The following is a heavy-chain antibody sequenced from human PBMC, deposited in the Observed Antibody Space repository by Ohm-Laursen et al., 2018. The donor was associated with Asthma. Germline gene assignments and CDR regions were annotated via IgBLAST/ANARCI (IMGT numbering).Heavy chain of an antibody. CDR1: GGSISSSSYY. Sequence: TLSLTCTVSGGSISSSSYYWGWIRQPPGKGLEWIGSIYYSGSTYYNPSLKSRVTISVDTSKNQFSQKLSSVTAADTAVYYCARQITMSIAARYNWFDPWGQGTLVTVSS. J-gene: IGHJ5*02. CDR2: IYYSGST. D-gene: IGHD6-6*01. V-gene: IGHV4-39*01. CDR3: ARQITMSIAARYNWFDP.